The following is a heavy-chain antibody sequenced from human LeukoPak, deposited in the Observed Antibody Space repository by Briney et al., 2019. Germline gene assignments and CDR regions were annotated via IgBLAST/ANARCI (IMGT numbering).Heavy chain of an antibody. J-gene: IGHJ4*02. V-gene: IGHV3-53*01. CDR2: IYSGGNT. CDR3: AKDPMVRGLTYDS. CDR1: GFSVSNTY. D-gene: IGHD3-10*01. Sequence: GGSLRLSCAASGFSVSNTYMSWVRQAPGKGLEWVSIIYSGGNTHYADSVKGRFTISRDNSKNTLYLRMNSLRADDTAVYYCAKDPMVRGLTYDSWGQGTLVTVSS.